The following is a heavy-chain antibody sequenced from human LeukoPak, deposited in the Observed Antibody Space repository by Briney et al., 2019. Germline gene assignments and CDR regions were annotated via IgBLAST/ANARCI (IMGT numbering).Heavy chain of an antibody. CDR2: IKSKKDGETT. CDR1: GFIFNNAW. CDR3: VTLGYCTTTRCYATDGGAFDI. Sequence: PGGSLRLSCAGSGFIFNNAWMSWVRQAPGKGPEWVGRIKSKKDGETTNYAAPVKGRFLISRDDSRNTLYLQMNSLKVEDTAVYYCVTLGYCTTTRCYATDGGAFDILGQGTMVTVSS. D-gene: IGHD2-2*01. J-gene: IGHJ3*02. V-gene: IGHV3-15*01.